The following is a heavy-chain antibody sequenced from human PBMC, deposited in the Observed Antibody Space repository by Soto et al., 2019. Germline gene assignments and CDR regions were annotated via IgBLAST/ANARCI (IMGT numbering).Heavy chain of an antibody. D-gene: IGHD6-19*01. J-gene: IGHJ4*02. CDR1: GFTFSSYG. CDR3: ARASIAVAGTLDY. V-gene: IGHV3-33*01. Sequence: ESGGGVVQPGRSLRLSCAASGFTFSSYGMHWVRQAPGKGLEWVAVIWYDGSNKYYADSVKGRFTISRDNSKNTLYLQMNSLRAEDTAVYYCARASIAVAGTLDYWGQGTLVTVSS. CDR2: IWYDGSNK.